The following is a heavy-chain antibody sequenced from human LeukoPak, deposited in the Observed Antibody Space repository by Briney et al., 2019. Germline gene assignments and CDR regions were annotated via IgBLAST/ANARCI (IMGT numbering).Heavy chain of an antibody. CDR1: EFSVGSNY. V-gene: IGHV3-66*01. Sequence: GGSLRLSCAASEFSVGSNYMTWVRQAPGKGLEWVSLIYSGGSTYYADSVKGRFTISRDNSKNTLYLQMNSLRAEDTAVYYCARGPSGNQNTGGRETRVTVSS. CDR3: ARGPSGNQNT. D-gene: IGHD5-12*01. CDR2: IYSGGST. J-gene: IGHJ4*02.